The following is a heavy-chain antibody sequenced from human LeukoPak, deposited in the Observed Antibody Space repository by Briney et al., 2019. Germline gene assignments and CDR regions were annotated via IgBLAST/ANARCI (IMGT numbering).Heavy chain of an antibody. D-gene: IGHD3-16*02. V-gene: IGHV3-15*01. CDR1: GFPFANSL. CDR2: IKSKHDGATT. Sequence: GGSLRLSCSASGFPFANSLMTWVRQAPGKGLAWVGRIKSKHDGATTDYAAPVKGRFTISGDDSKNTLYLQMTSLNAEDSAVYFCATVIFVYSAFDIWGQGTVVTVSS. J-gene: IGHJ3*02. CDR3: ATVIFVYSAFDI.